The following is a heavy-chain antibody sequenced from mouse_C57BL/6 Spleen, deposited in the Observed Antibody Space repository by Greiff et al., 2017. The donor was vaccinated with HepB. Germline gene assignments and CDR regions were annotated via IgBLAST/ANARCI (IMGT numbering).Heavy chain of an antibody. J-gene: IGHJ4*01. CDR3: VRHAGAGDY. CDR2: IRSKSNNYAT. V-gene: IGHV10-1*01. CDR1: GFSFNTYA. Sequence: EVQRVESGGGLVQPKGSLKLSCAASGFSFNTYAMNWVRQAPGKGLEWVARIRSKSNNYATYYADSVKDRFTISRDDSESMLYLQMNNLKTEDTAMYYCVRHAGAGDYWGQGTSVTVSS.